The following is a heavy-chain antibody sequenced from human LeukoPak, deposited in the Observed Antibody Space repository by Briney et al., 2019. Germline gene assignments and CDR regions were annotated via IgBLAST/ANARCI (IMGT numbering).Heavy chain of an antibody. CDR2: IYYSGST. CDR3: ARAGAGVMTFDY. V-gene: IGHV4-31*03. J-gene: IGHJ4*02. Sequence: PSETLSLTCTVSGGSISSGGYYWSWIRQHPGKGLEWIGYIYYSGSTYYNPSLKSRVTISVDTSKNQFSLKLSSVTAADTAVYYCARAGAGVMTFDYWGQGTLVTVSS. D-gene: IGHD3-16*01. CDR1: GGSISSGGYY.